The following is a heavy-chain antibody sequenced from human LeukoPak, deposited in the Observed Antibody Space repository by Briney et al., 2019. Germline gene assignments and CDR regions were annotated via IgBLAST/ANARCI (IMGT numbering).Heavy chain of an antibody. CDR1: GGSISSYY. CDR3: ARLTPSDSSSWYRDFGL. J-gene: IGHJ2*01. Sequence: SETLSLTCTVSGGSISSYYWSWIRQPPGKGLEGCGYIYYSGSTNYNPSPKSRVTISVDTSKNQFSLKLNTVTAADTAVYYCARLTPSDSSSWYRDFGLWGRGTLVTVSS. V-gene: IGHV4-59*08. D-gene: IGHD6-13*01. CDR2: IYYSGST.